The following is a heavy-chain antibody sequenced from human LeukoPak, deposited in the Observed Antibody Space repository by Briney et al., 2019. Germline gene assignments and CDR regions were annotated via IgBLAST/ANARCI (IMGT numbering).Heavy chain of an antibody. J-gene: IGHJ5*02. V-gene: IGHV1-69*04. Sequence: ASVKVSCKASGGTFRNYAIHWVRQAPGQGVEWMGRIVTMFGITDYAQKFQGRVTFTADKSTSTVYMDLTSLGSEDTATYYCAKVIRGFDPWGQGTLVTVSS. CDR1: GGTFRNYA. CDR3: AKVIRGFDP. CDR2: IVTMFGIT. D-gene: IGHD3-22*01.